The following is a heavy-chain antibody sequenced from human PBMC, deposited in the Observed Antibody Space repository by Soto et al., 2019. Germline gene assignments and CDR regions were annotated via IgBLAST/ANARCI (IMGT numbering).Heavy chain of an antibody. D-gene: IGHD1-7*01. CDR3: SRVITGATFYYYYGMDV. V-gene: IGHV1-18*01. CDR1: GYTFTSYG. CDR2: ISAYNGNT. Sequence: ASVNVSCKASGYTFTSYGISWVRQAPGQGLEWMGWISAYNGNTNYAQKLQGRVTMTTDTSTSTVYMELRSLRSDDTAVYYCSRVITGATFYYYYGMDVWGQGTTVTVSS. J-gene: IGHJ6*02.